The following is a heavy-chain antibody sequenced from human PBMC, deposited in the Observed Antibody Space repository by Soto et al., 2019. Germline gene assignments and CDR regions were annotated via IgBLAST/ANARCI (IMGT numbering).Heavy chain of an antibody. D-gene: IGHD1-26*01. V-gene: IGHV3-30-3*01. CDR3: ARDRRGSHEIDASLDI. Sequence: QVQLVESGGGVVQPGRSLRLSCAASRFSFSTYAIHWVRQAPGKGLEWVAGISYDGGNEYYADSVKGRFTISRDNSKSTLYLKMNSLGPDDTAVYYCARDRRGSHEIDASLDIWGRGTMVTVSS. J-gene: IGHJ3*02. CDR2: ISYDGGNE. CDR1: RFSFSTYA.